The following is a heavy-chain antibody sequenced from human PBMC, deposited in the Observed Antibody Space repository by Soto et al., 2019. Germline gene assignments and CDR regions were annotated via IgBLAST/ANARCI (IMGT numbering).Heavy chain of an antibody. D-gene: IGHD3-22*01. CDR1: GGTFNRYA. Sequence: ASVKVSCKASGGTFNRYAIDWVRQAPGQGLEWMGGITPLFGTPNYAQRFQGRVTISADEVTSTAYMELRSLRSDDTGVYYCARQFDYDTSGYYYAYWGQGXLVTVPS. V-gene: IGHV1-69*13. CDR3: ARQFDYDTSGYYYAY. CDR2: ITPLFGTP. J-gene: IGHJ4*02.